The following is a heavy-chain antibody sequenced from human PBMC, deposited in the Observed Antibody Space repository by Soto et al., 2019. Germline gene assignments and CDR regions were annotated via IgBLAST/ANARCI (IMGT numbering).Heavy chain of an antibody. CDR2: ISNNGGST. J-gene: IGHJ4*02. Sequence: GGSLRLSCAASGFTFSNYAMSWVRQAPGKGLEWVSVISNNGGSTYYADSVKGRFTISRDNSKNTLYLQMNSLRAEDTAVYYCAKDESAGYYYFDYWGQGTPVTVSS. D-gene: IGHD3-9*01. V-gene: IGHV3-23*01. CDR1: GFTFSNYA. CDR3: AKDESAGYYYFDY.